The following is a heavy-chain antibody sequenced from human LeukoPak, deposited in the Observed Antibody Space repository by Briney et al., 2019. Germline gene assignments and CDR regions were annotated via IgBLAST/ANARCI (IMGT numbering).Heavy chain of an antibody. Sequence: PGGSLRLSCAASGFTFSNAWMSWVRQAPGKGLEWVGRIKSKTDGGTTDYAAPVKGRFTISRDDSKNTLYLQMNSLKTEDTAVYYCISYSNSQISPGYWGQGTLVTVSS. CDR1: GFTFSNAW. J-gene: IGHJ4*02. V-gene: IGHV3-15*01. D-gene: IGHD4-11*01. CDR2: IKSKTDGGTT. CDR3: ISYSNSQISPGY.